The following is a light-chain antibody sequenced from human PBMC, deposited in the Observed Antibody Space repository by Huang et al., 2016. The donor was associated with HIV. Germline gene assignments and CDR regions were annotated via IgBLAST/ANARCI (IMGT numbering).Light chain of an antibody. CDR1: QGITEY. CDR3: LQDHNYPRT. V-gene: IGKV1-6*01. J-gene: IGKJ1*01. Sequence: AIQMTQSPSSLSASVGDRVTITCRASQGITEYLAWYQQKPGKAPKLLISGASTLRSGFPSRFSGSGSGTDYTLTISSRQPEDYATYDGLQDHNYPRTFGQGTKVEI. CDR2: GAS.